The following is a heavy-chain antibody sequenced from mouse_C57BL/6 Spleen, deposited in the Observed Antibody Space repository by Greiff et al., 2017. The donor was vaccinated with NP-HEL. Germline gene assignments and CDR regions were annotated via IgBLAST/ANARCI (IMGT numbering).Heavy chain of an antibody. D-gene: IGHD1-1*01. J-gene: IGHJ4*01. CDR3: ARRGDGYYGSSYGYDMDY. V-gene: IGHV1-7*01. CDR2: INPSSGYT. CDR1: GYTFTSYW. Sequence: VQLQQSGAELAKPGASVKLSCKASGYTFTSYWMHWVKQRPGQGLEWIGYINPSSGYTKYNQKFKAKATLTADKTSSTAYMQLSSLTYEDSAVSDCARRGDGYYGSSYGYDMDYWGQGTSVTVAS.